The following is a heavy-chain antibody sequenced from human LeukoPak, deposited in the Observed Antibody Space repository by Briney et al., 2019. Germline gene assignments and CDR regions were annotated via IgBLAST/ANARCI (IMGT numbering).Heavy chain of an antibody. CDR3: ARLVPADTYYYYYYMDV. CDR2: ICYSGST. CDR1: GGSISSGDYY. J-gene: IGHJ6*03. D-gene: IGHD2-2*01. Sequence: PSETLSLTCTVSGGSISSGDYYWSWIRHPPGKGLEWSGYICYSGSTYYNPSLKSRVTISVDTSKNQFSLKLSSVTAADTAVYYCARLVPADTYYYYYYMDVWGKGTTVTVSS. V-gene: IGHV4-30-4*08.